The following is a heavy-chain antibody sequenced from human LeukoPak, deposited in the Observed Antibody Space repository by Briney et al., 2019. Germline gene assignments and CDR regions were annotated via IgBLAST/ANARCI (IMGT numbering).Heavy chain of an antibody. CDR2: IRYDGSNT. V-gene: IGHV3-30*02. D-gene: IGHD3-22*01. CDR1: GFTFSTSG. CDR3: ARDIYYDSSGYRG. J-gene: IGHJ4*02. Sequence: PGGSLRLSCATSGFTFSTSGMHWVRQAPGKGLEWVAFIRYDGSNTYHADSVKGRFTISRDNAKNSLYLQMNSLRAEDTAVYYCARDIYYDSSGYRGWGQGTLVTVSS.